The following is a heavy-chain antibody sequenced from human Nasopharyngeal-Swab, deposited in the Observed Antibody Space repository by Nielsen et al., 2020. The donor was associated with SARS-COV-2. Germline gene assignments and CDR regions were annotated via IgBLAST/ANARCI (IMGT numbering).Heavy chain of an antibody. D-gene: IGHD3-10*01. CDR1: GFTFNNYN. CDR3: AKLAMVRGPLDAFDV. J-gene: IGHJ3*01. Sequence: GESLKISCAASGFTFNNYNFNWVRQAPGKGLEWVAVVSYDGSVKNYADSVKGRFTISRDNSMNTLYLQMNSLRTEDTGLYYCAKLAMVRGPLDAFDVWGHGTLVTV. CDR2: VSYDGSVK. V-gene: IGHV3-30*18.